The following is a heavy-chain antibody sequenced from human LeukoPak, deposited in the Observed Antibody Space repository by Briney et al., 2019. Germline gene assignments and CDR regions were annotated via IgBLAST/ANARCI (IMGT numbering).Heavy chain of an antibody. CDR3: ARDFP. J-gene: IGHJ4*02. V-gene: IGHV3-7*05. Sequence: GGSLRLSCAASGFTFSNSWMSWIRQAPGQGLEWVANIKQDGSEKYYVDSVKGRFTISRDNARNSLYLQMNSLRAEDTAVYYCARDFPWGQGTLVTVSS. CDR2: IKQDGSEK. CDR1: GFTFSNSW. D-gene: IGHD2/OR15-2a*01.